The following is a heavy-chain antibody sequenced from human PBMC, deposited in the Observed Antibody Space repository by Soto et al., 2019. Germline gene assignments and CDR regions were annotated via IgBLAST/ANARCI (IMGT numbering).Heavy chain of an antibody. J-gene: IGHJ3*02. CDR2: ISGSGGST. CDR1: GFTLSSYA. Sequence: PGGSLRLSCAVSGFTLSSYAMNWVRQAPGKGLEWVSVISGSGGSTYYADSVKGRFTISRDNSRNTLYVQMNSLRAEDTAVYYCARDAFDIWGQGTMVTVSS. V-gene: IGHV3-23*01. CDR3: ARDAFDI.